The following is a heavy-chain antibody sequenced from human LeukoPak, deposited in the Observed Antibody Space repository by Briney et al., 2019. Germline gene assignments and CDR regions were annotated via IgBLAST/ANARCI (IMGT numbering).Heavy chain of an antibody. CDR3: ARGVPPIAAAGTYYYYYMDV. CDR2: IYYSGST. Sequence: PSETLSLTCTVSGGSISSYYWSWIRQPPGKGLEWIGYIYYSGSTNYNPSLKSRVTISVDTSKNQFSLKLSSVTAADTAVYYCARGVPPIAAAGTYYYYYMDVWGKGTTVTVSS. CDR1: GGSISSYY. J-gene: IGHJ6*03. V-gene: IGHV4-59*01. D-gene: IGHD6-13*01.